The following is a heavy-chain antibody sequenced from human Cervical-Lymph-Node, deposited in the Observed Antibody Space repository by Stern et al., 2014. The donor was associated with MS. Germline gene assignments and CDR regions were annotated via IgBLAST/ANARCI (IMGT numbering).Heavy chain of an antibody. CDR1: GFTFSVSA. J-gene: IGHJ4*02. CDR2: VRGNANGYAT. CDR3: TVDGSGWSY. Sequence: VQLVESGGGLVQPGGSLKLSCATSGFTFSVSALHWVLQTSGKGLAWVGRVRGNANGYATTSAASVKGRFTISRDDAKNMASLQMNILKTEDTAVYYCTVDGSGWSYWGQGTLVTVSS. D-gene: IGHD6-19*01. V-gene: IGHV3-73*01.